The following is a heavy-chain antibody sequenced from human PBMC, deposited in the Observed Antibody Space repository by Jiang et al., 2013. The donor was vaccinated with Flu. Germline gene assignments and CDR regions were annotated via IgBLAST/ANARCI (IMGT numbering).Heavy chain of an antibody. Sequence: KPTQTLTLTCTFSGFSLSTSGLGVGWIRQPPGKALEWLALIHWDDDKRYSPSLKNRLAINRDTSKNQVVLTMTDVDPLDTATYFCARLSLRFEESFYWYFDLWGRGTLVTVSS. CDR1: GFSLSTSGLG. V-gene: IGHV2-5*02. J-gene: IGHJ2*01. CDR2: IHWDDDK. D-gene: IGHD2-21*02. CDR3: ARLSLRFEESFYWYFDL.